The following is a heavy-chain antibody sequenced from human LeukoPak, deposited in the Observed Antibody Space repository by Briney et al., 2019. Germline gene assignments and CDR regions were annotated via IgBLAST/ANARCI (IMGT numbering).Heavy chain of an antibody. CDR3: ARRSRGGWSDY. CDR2: IYYSGST. CDR1: GGSISSSSYY. D-gene: IGHD6-19*01. J-gene: IGHJ4*02. Sequence: PSETLSLTCTVSGGSISSSSYYWGWIRQPPGKGLEWIGSIYYSGSTYYNPSLKSRVTISVDTSKNQFSLKLSSVTAADTAVYYCARRSRGGWSDYWGQGTLVTVSS. V-gene: IGHV4-39*07.